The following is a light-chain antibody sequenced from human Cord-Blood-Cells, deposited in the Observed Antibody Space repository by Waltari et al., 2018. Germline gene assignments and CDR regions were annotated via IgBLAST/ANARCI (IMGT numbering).Light chain of an antibody. V-gene: IGKV1-33*01. CDR1: QHISNY. J-gene: IGKJ5*01. CDR3: QQNDNTPST. Sequence: SLSAAVAARVTITCQASQHISNYLNWYQQKPGKAPKLLIYAASNLETGVPSRFSGSGSGTDFTFTISRLQPEDIATYYCQQNDNTPSTFGQGTRLEIK. CDR2: AAS.